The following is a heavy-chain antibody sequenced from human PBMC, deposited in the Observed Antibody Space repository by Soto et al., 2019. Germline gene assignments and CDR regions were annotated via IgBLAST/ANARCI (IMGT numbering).Heavy chain of an antibody. Sequence: LRLSCAASGFTFSSYGMHWVRQAPGKGLEWVAVIWYDGSNKYYADSVKGRFTISRDNSKNTLYLQMNSLRAEDTAVYYCARDRLVGGASYYYYYGMDCWGQGTTVTVSS. J-gene: IGHJ6*02. CDR1: GFTFSSYG. D-gene: IGHD3-10*01. CDR3: ARDRLVGGASYYYYYGMDC. V-gene: IGHV3-33*01. CDR2: IWYDGSNK.